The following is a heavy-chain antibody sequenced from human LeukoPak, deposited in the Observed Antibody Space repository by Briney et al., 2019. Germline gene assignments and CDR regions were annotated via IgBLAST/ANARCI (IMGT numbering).Heavy chain of an antibody. Sequence: GGSLRLSGSAFGFTFGDYAFHWVRQAPGKGLEWLAFIRYDGSDSYYADSVKGRFTISRDNSKKTLYLQMDSLRTEDTAFYYCALIGVVIPPDTYDVWGQGTLVTVSS. CDR1: GFTFGDYA. CDR2: IRYDGSDS. D-gene: IGHD2-21*01. J-gene: IGHJ3*01. CDR3: ALIGVVIPPDTYDV. V-gene: IGHV3-30*02.